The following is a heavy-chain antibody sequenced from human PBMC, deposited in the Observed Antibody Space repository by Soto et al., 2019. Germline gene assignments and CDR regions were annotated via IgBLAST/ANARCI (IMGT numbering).Heavy chain of an antibody. J-gene: IGHJ6*02. D-gene: IGHD3-3*01. Sequence: GASVKVSCKASGYTFTSYGISWVRQAPGQGLEWMGWISAYNGNTNYAQKLQGRVTMTTDTSTSTAYMELRSLRSDDTAVYYCASGELRFLEWFPFSYYYYGMDVWGQGTTVTVS. V-gene: IGHV1-18*04. CDR1: GYTFTSYG. CDR3: ASGELRFLEWFPFSYYYYGMDV. CDR2: ISAYNGNT.